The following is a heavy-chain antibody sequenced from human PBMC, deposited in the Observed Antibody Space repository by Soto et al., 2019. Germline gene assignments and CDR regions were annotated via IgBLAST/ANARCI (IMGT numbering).Heavy chain of an antibody. J-gene: IGHJ4*02. D-gene: IGHD1-7*01. CDR3: ARNILGGTTDY. CDR1: GYSFSTHA. CDR2: INSVNDHT. V-gene: IGHV1-3*01. Sequence: XSVKVSCKASGYSFSTHAMRWVRQSPGQGLEWVGWINSVNDHTIYSEKFQGRVTITSDTSATTAYMELSSLTSEDTAIYYCARNILGGTTDYWGQGTLVTVSS.